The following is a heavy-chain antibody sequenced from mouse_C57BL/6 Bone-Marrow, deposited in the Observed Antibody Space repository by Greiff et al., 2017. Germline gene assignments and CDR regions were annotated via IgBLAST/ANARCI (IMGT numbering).Heavy chain of an antibody. CDR3: ARAGYILSNYVFDY. CDR2: IDPSDSET. D-gene: IGHD2-5*01. V-gene: IGHV1-52*01. Sequence: QVQLQQPGAELVRPGSSVKLSCKASGYTFTSYWMHWVKQRPIQGLEWIGNIDPSDSETHYNQKFKDKATLTVDKSSSTAYMQLSSLTSEDSAVYYCARAGYILSNYVFDYWGQGTTLTVSS. J-gene: IGHJ2*01. CDR1: GYTFTSYW.